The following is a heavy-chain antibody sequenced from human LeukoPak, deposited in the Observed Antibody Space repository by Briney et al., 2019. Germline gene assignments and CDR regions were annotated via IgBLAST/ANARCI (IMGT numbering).Heavy chain of an antibody. CDR3: ARRYSSSRYFDY. V-gene: IGHV1-2*02. CDR1: GYTFTGYY. J-gene: IGHJ4*02. D-gene: IGHD6-13*01. CDR2: INPNSGGT. Sequence: ASVKVSCKASGYTFTGYYMHWVRQAPGQGLEWMGWINPNSGGTNYAQKFQGRVTMTRDTSISTAYMELSRLRSDDTAVYYCARRYSSSRYFDYWGQGTLVTVSS.